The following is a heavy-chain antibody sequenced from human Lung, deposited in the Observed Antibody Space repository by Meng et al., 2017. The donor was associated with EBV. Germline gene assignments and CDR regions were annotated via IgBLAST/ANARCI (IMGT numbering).Heavy chain of an antibody. CDR3: ARVEGTGSENLDY. V-gene: IGHV4-61*01. D-gene: IGHD1-1*01. J-gene: IGHJ4*02. Sequence: QVQTQQSGLGLVKPSETLSLTCTVSGDSVGSGRHYWSWIRQPPGKGLEWIGYIFYNGNTNYNPSLKSRLTISLDTSKNQFSLKLRSMTAADTAVYYCARVEGTGSENLDYWGRGILVTVSS. CDR2: IFYNGNT. CDR1: GDSVGSGRHY.